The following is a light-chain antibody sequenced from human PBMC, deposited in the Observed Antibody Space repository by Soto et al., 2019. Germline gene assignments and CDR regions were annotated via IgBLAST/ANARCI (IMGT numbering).Light chain of an antibody. Sequence: SYELTQPSSVSVSPGQTASITCSGDKLGDKYAYWYQQRPGQSPLLVIYEDRKRPSGIPERFSGSTSGNTATLTITGTQAVDEADYYCQAWDSSVPYVFGPGTKLTVL. V-gene: IGLV3-1*01. J-gene: IGLJ1*01. CDR2: EDR. CDR3: QAWDSSVPYV. CDR1: KLGDKY.